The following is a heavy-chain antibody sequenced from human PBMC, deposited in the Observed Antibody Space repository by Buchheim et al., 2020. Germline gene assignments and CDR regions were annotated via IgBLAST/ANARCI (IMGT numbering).Heavy chain of an antibody. CDR3: ARDQLPYSYHTGGDY. CDR2: IWYDGSNK. D-gene: IGHD6-13*01. J-gene: IGHJ4*02. CDR1: GFTFSSYG. Sequence: QVQLVESGGGVVQPGRSLRLSCAASGFTFSSYGMHWVRQAPGKGLEWVAVIWYDGSNKYYADSVKGRFTISRDNSKNTLYLQMNSLRAEDTAVYYCARDQLPYSYHTGGDYWGQGTL. V-gene: IGHV3-33*01.